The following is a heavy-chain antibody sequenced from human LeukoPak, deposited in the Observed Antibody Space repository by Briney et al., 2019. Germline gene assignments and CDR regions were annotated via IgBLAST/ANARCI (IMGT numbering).Heavy chain of an antibody. CDR3: ARNRNDHPYYYMDV. J-gene: IGHJ6*03. V-gene: IGHV4-61*02. CDR2: IYSSGST. CDR1: VGSISSGRY. Sequence: SETLSLTCTVSVGSISSGRYWSWIRQPAGKGLEWIGRIYSSGSTNYNPSLKSRVTISVDTSKNQFSLNLSSVTAADTAVYYCARNRNDHPYYYMDVRGKGTTVTVSS.